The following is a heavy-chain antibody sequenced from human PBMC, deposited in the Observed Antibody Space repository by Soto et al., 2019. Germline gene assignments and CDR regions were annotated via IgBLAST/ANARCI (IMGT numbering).Heavy chain of an antibody. D-gene: IGHD3-22*01. J-gene: IGHJ4*02. CDR2: IIPIFGTA. V-gene: IGHV1-69*06. Sequence: SVKVSCKACGCTFSSYAISWVRQAPGQGLEWMGGIIPIFGTANYAQKFQGRVTITADKSTSTAYMELSSLRSEDTAVYYCASLNYYDSSGYFDYWGQGTLVTVSS. CDR1: GCTFSSYA. CDR3: ASLNYYDSSGYFDY.